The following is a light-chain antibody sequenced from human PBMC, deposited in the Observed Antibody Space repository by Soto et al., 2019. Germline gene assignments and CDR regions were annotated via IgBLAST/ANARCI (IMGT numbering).Light chain of an antibody. CDR2: GAS. J-gene: IGKJ4*01. V-gene: IGKV1-12*01. CDR3: QQANSFPRT. CDR1: QAVSTW. Sequence: DIQMTQSPSFVSASVGDRVTITCRASQAVSTWLAWYQPKPGDAPKLRIYGASTLQSGVPSRYSGSGPGTDFTLTIRSLQPEDFATYYRQQANSFPRTFGGGTKVEIK.